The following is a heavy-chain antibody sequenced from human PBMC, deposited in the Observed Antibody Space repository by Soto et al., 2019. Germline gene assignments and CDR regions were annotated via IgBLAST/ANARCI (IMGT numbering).Heavy chain of an antibody. D-gene: IGHD6-19*01. Sequence: QLQLPESGPGLVKPAETLSLTCNVSGDFIKSCNYWWVWIHQPPGTGLQWIGCVSTGSTCYNPSPRSRPSISGDTSTNPPALRLRSVTAADTAVYYFARHHQWLDPPIVWGQGTLGTVSS. CDR3: ARHHQWLDPPIV. CDR1: GDFIKSCNYW. J-gene: IGHJ4*02. V-gene: IGHV4-39*01. CDR2: VSTGST.